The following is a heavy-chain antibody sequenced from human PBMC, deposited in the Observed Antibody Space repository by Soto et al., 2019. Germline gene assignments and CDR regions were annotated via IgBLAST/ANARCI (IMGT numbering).Heavy chain of an antibody. V-gene: IGHV4-31*03. CDR1: GGFITTGGSY. CDR3: ARARFQVLYGKPYFDS. Sequence: QVQLQESGPGLVKPSQTLSLTCTVSGGFITTGGSYWSWIRQHPGKGLEWIGNIYHSGNTYYNPSLKSRLTISVDTSKNHFSLMVDSVTAADTAVYYCARARFQVLYGKPYFDSWGQGTLVTVSS. D-gene: IGHD2-2*02. J-gene: IGHJ4*02. CDR2: IYHSGNT.